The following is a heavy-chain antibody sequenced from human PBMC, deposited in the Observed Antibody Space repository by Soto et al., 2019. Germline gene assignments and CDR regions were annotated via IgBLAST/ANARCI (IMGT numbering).Heavy chain of an antibody. CDR3: ARGGRYSGSYYYYYYGMDV. V-gene: IGHV4-34*01. J-gene: IGHJ6*02. CDR2: INHSGST. D-gene: IGHD1-26*01. CDR1: GGSFSGYY. Sequence: ASETLSLTCAVYGGSFSGYYWSWIRQPPGKGLEWIGEINHSGSTNYNPSLKSRVTISVDTSKNQFSLKLSSVTAADTAVYYCARGGRYSGSYYYYYYGMDVWGQGTTVTVSS.